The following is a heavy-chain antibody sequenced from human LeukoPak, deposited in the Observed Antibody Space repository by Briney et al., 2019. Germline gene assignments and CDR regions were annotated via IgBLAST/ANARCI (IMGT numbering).Heavy chain of an antibody. D-gene: IGHD3-22*01. Sequence: PGGSLRLSCAASGFTFSSYSMNWVRQAPGKGLEWVSSISSSSSYIYYADSVEGRFTIIRDISNNTLYLQMTKLRVDDTAVYYCARADSSKWWGLDPWGQGTLVTVSS. V-gene: IGHV3-21*04. CDR3: ARADSSKWWGLDP. CDR1: GFTFSSYS. J-gene: IGHJ5*02. CDR2: ISSSSSYI.